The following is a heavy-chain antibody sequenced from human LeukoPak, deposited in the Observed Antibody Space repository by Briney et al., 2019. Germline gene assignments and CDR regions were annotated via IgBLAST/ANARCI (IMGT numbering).Heavy chain of an antibody. Sequence: SETPSLTCTVSGGSFSSYYFSWIRQSPGKGLEWIAYINYSGSANYNPSLKSRITMSVDTSKQFSLRLSSVTAADTAVYYCARHNYDDYVFDIWGQGTKVTVSS. CDR1: GGSFSSYY. CDR2: INYSGSA. D-gene: IGHD4-17*01. CDR3: ARHNYDDYVFDI. J-gene: IGHJ3*02. V-gene: IGHV4-59*08.